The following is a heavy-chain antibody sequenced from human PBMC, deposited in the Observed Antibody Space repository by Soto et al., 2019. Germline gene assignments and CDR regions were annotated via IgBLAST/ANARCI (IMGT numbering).Heavy chain of an antibody. CDR2: ISSSSSTI. V-gene: IGHV3-48*02. J-gene: IGHJ5*02. D-gene: IGHD4-17*01. Sequence: GGSLRLSCAASGFTFSSYSMNWVRQAPGKGLEWVSYISSSSSTIYYADSVKGRFTIYRDNAKNSLYLQMNSLRDEDTAVYYCAREGDDYGDYYNWFDPWGQGTLVTVSS. CDR1: GFTFSSYS. CDR3: AREGDDYGDYYNWFDP.